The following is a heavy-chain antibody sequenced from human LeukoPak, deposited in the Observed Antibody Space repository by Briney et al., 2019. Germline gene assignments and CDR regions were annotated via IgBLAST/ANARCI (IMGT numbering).Heavy chain of an antibody. J-gene: IGHJ5*02. V-gene: IGHV4-31*03. Sequence: SETLSLTCTVSGASISSGGYYWSWIRQHPGKGLEWIGYIYYSGSTYYNPSLKSRVTISVDTSKNQFSLKLSSVTAADTAVYYCARGGGTLNTETPFDPWGQGTLVTVSS. D-gene: IGHD3-16*01. CDR3: ARGGGTLNTETPFDP. CDR1: GASISSGGYY. CDR2: IYYSGST.